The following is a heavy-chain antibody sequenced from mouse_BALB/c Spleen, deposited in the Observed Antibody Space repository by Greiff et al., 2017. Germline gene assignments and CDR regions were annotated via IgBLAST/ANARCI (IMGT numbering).Heavy chain of an antibody. CDR3: ASDYDSFYAMDY. CDR2: INPSTGYT. Sequence: VQLQQSGAELAKPGASVKMSCKASGYTFTSYWMHWVKQRPGQGLEWIGYINPSTGYTEYNQKFKDKATLTADKSSSTAYMQLSSLTSEDSAVYYCASDYDSFYAMDYWGQGTSVTVSS. CDR1: GYTFTSYW. V-gene: IGHV1-7*01. J-gene: IGHJ4*01. D-gene: IGHD2-4*01.